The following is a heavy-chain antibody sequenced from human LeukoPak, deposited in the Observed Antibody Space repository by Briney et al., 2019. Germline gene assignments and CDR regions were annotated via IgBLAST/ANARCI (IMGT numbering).Heavy chain of an antibody. Sequence: SETLSLTCTVSGGSISSYYWSWIRHPPGKGLEWIGSIYYSGSTNYNPSLKSRVTISVDTSKNQFSLKLSSVTAADTAVYYCARAGYSSSGWFDPWGQGTLVTVSS. CDR3: ARAGYSSSGWFDP. J-gene: IGHJ5*02. CDR2: IYYSGST. V-gene: IGHV4-59*01. D-gene: IGHD6-6*01. CDR1: GGSISSYY.